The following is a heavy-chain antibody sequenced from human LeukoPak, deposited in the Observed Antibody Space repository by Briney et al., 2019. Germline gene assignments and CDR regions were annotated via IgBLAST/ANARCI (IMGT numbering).Heavy chain of an antibody. CDR3: ARDRENRGRPASSGYYFDY. CDR1: GFSFSYYA. Sequence: GGSLRLSCAASGFSFSYYAMNWVRQAPGEGLEWVSGIGASGGFTYYADSVKGRFTISRDNSRNTVYLQMNSLRAEDTAIYYCARDRENRGRPASSGYYFDYWGQGTLVTVSS. J-gene: IGHJ4*02. D-gene: IGHD6-19*01. CDR2: IGASGGFT. V-gene: IGHV3-23*01.